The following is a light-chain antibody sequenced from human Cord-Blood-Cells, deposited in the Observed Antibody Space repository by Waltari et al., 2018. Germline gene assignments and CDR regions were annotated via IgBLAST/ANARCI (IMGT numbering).Light chain of an antibody. J-gene: IGKJ2*01. V-gene: IGKV1-5*03. CDR3: QQYNSYSPYT. CDR1: QSISSW. Sequence: IQMTQSPSTLSASVGARVTLPCRASQSISSWLAWYQQKPGKAPKLLIYKASSLESGVPSRFSGSGSGTEFTLTISSLQPDDFATYYCQQYNSYSPYTFGQGTKLEIK. CDR2: KAS.